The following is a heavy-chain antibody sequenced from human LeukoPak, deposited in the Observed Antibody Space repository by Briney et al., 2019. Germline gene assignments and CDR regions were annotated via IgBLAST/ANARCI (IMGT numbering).Heavy chain of an antibody. CDR1: GGSFSGYY. CDR3: ARGYYAKAGCLDY. Sequence: SETLSLTCAVYGGSFSGYYWSWIRQPPGEGLEWIGEINHSGSTNYNPSLKSRVTISVDTSKNQFSLKLSSVTAADTAVYYCARGYYAKAGCLDYWGQGTLVTVSS. V-gene: IGHV4-34*01. D-gene: IGHD2-8*01. CDR2: INHSGST. J-gene: IGHJ4*02.